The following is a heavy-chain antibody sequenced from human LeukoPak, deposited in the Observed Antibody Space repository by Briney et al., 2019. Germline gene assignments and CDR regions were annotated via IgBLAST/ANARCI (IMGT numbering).Heavy chain of an antibody. CDR2: IRGKTYGETT. Sequence: GGSLRLSCTGSGFTFGIHSMSWVRQAPGKGLEWVGFIRGKTYGETTEYAASVKGRFTISRDDSKTIAYLQMNSLKTEDTAVYYCTRDDSPEYWGQGALVIVSS. CDR3: TRDDSPEY. D-gene: IGHD3-22*01. J-gene: IGHJ4*02. V-gene: IGHV3-49*04. CDR1: GFTFGIHS.